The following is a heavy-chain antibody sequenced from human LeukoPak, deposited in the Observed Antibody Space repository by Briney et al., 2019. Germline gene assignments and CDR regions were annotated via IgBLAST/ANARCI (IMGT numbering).Heavy chain of an antibody. J-gene: IGHJ4*02. D-gene: IGHD4-23*01. CDR2: ISSSSSNI. Sequence: KPGGSLRLSCAASGLTFSTYSMNWVRQAPGKGPEWVSSISSSSSNIYYADSLRGRFTISRDNAKNSLYLQMNSLRAEDTAVYYCASSTAGRWYRDSHYFDYWGQGILVTVSS. CDR3: ASSTAGRWYRDSHYFDY. CDR1: GLTFSTYS. V-gene: IGHV3-21*01.